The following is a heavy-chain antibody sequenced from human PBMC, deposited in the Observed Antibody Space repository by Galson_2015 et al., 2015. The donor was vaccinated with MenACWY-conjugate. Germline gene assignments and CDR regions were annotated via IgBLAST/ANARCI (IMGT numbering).Heavy chain of an antibody. CDR1: GYTLTKLS. V-gene: IGHV1-24*01. CDR3: ATNLYYYGRTGHFH. CDR2: FDPEDGER. D-gene: IGHD3-10*01. Sequence: SVKVSCKVSGYTLTKLSMHWVRQAPGKGLEWMGGFDPEDGERIYAQKFQGRITMTEDTSTDTAYMELGSLRSEDTAVYYCATNLYYYGRTGHFHWGLGSLVTVSS. J-gene: IGHJ4*02.